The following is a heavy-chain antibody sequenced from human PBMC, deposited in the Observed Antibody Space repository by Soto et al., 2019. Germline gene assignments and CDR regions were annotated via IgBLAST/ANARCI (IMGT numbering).Heavy chain of an antibody. CDR3: AREYYYDSSGIGFDD. J-gene: IGHJ4*02. D-gene: IGHD3-22*01. CDR2: VYYSGSP. CDR1: GGSFSGYY. V-gene: IGHV4-59*01. Sequence: QVQLQESGPGLVKPSETLSLTCSVSGGSFSGYYWSWIRQPPGKGLEWIGDVYYSGSPIYNPSLTGRVTISVDGARNHFSLKLKSVTAADTAVYYCAREYYYDSSGIGFDDWGQGALVIVSS.